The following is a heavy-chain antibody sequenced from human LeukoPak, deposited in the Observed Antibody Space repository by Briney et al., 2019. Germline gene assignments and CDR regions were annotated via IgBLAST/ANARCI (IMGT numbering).Heavy chain of an antibody. Sequence: SETLSLTCAVYGGSFSGYYWSWIRQPPGKGLEWIGEINHSGSTNYNPSLKSRVTISVDTSKNQFSLKLSSVTAADAAVYYCARHVRPLDSMVLGLINYWGQGTLVTVSS. V-gene: IGHV4-34*01. CDR1: GGSFSGYY. D-gene: IGHD3-10*01. CDR2: INHSGST. CDR3: ARHVRPLDSMVLGLINY. J-gene: IGHJ4*02.